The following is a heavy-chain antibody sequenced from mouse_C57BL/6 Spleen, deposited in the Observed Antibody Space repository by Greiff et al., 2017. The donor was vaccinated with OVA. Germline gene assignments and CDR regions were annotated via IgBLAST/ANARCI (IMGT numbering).Heavy chain of an antibody. CDR3: AREGGNYDYAMDY. V-gene: IGHV1-81*01. D-gene: IGHD1-1*01. CDR1: GYTFTSYG. Sequence: VQRVESGAELARPGASVKLSCKASGYTFTSYGISWVKQRTGQGLEWIGEIYPRSGNTYYNEKFKGKATLTADKSSSTAYMELRSLTSEDSAVYFCAREGGNYDYAMDYWGQGTSVTVSS. J-gene: IGHJ4*01. CDR2: IYPRSGNT.